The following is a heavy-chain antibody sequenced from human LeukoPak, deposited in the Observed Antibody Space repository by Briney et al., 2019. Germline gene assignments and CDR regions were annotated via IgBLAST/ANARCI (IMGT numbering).Heavy chain of an antibody. CDR2: IYHSGST. J-gene: IGHJ5*02. CDR3: AREKALISYCSSTSCYGGGYNWFDP. V-gene: IGHV4-30-2*01. D-gene: IGHD2-2*01. CDR1: GGSISSGGYY. Sequence: SKTLSLTCTVSGGSISSGGYYWSWIRQPPGKGLEWIGYIYHSGSTYYNPSLKSRVTISVDRSKNQFSLKLSSVTAADTAVYYCAREKALISYCSSTSCYGGGYNWFDPWGQGTLVTVSS.